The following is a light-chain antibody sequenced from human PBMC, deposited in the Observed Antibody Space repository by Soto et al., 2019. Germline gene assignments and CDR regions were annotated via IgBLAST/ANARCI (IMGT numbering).Light chain of an antibody. CDR2: HAS. J-gene: IGKJ2*01. Sequence: VMTQSPATLSVSPGERAILSCRASQSIARNLAWYQQKPGQAPRLLIYHASTRATGVPARFSGSGSGTEFTLTISSLQSGDFAIYYCQQYNSWPSFGQGTILEIK. CDR3: QQYNSWPS. V-gene: IGKV3-15*01. CDR1: QSIARN.